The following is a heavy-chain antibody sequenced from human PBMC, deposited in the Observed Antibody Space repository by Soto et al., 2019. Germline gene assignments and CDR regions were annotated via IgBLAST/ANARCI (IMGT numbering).Heavy chain of an antibody. CDR2: ISYDGSNK. CDR1: GFPFGSYA. J-gene: IGHJ4*02. CDR3: ARKAVKTSSDWDRWLFDY. D-gene: IGHD6-19*01. V-gene: IGHV3-30*04. Sequence: GGSLRLSCAASGFPFGSYAVHWVRQAPGKGLEWVALISYDGSNKDYADSVRGRFTISRDNSKTTLYLQMNSLRSEDTAVYYCARKAVKTSSDWDRWLFDYWGQGTRVTVSS.